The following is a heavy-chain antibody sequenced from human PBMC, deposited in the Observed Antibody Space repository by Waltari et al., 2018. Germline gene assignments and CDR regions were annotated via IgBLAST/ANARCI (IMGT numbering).Heavy chain of an antibody. CDR2: IYYSGST. CDR1: GGSISSYY. Sequence: QVQLQESGPGLVKPSETLSLTCTVSGGSISSYYWSWIRQHPGKGLEWIGYIYYSGSTNYNPSLKSRVTISVDTSKNQFSLKLSSVTAADTAVYYCASADYDRNLIPNAFDIWGQGTMVTVSS. CDR3: ASADYDRNLIPNAFDI. J-gene: IGHJ3*02. D-gene: IGHD3-16*01. V-gene: IGHV4-59*01.